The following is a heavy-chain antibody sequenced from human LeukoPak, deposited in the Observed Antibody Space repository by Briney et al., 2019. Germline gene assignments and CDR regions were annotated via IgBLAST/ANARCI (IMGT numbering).Heavy chain of an antibody. J-gene: IGHJ5*02. CDR1: GFTFSSYS. CDR2: ISSSSSTI. Sequence: QPGGSLRLSCAASGFTFSSYSMNWVRQAPGKGLEWVSYISSSSSTIYYADSVKGRFTISRDNAKNSLYLQMNSLRAEDTAVYYCARDGGVGRFDPWGQGTLVTVSS. D-gene: IGHD3-16*01. CDR3: ARDGGVGRFDP. V-gene: IGHV3-48*01.